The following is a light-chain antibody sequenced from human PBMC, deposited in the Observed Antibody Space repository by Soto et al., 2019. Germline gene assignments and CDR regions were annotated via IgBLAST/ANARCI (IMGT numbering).Light chain of an antibody. J-gene: IGKJ2*01. V-gene: IGKV3-20*01. CDR1: QSVRSNY. CDR2: GAS. Sequence: IVLTQSPGTLSLSQGEIATLSCRASQSVRSNYLAWYQQKPGQAPRLLIYGASSRATGIPDRFSGTGSGTDFTLTISRLEPEDFAVYYCQQYGGSPYTFGQGTKLEIK. CDR3: QQYGGSPYT.